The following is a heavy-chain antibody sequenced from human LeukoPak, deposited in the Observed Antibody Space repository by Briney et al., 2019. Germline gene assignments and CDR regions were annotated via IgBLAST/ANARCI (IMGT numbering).Heavy chain of an antibody. CDR3: AKVFWSGPSNWFDP. CDR2: ISSSGSTI. V-gene: IGHV3-11*04. D-gene: IGHD3-3*01. J-gene: IGHJ5*02. Sequence: GGSLRLSCAASGFTFSDYYMSWIRQAPGKGLEWVSYISSSGSTIYYADSVKGRFTISRDNAKNSLYLQMNSLRAEDTAVYYCAKVFWSGPSNWFDPWGQGTLVTVSS. CDR1: GFTFSDYY.